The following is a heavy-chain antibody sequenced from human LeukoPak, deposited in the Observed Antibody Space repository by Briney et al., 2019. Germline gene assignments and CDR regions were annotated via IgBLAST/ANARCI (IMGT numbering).Heavy chain of an antibody. J-gene: IGHJ4*02. D-gene: IGHD3-3*02. Sequence: PSETLSLTCTVSGGSISSYYWSWIRQPPGKGLEWIGYIYYSGSTNYNPSLKSRVTISVDTSKNQFSLKLSSVTAADTAVYYCARAKTHFSNIDYWGQGTLVTVSS. CDR3: ARAKTHFSNIDY. CDR1: GGSISSYY. CDR2: IYYSGST. V-gene: IGHV4-59*01.